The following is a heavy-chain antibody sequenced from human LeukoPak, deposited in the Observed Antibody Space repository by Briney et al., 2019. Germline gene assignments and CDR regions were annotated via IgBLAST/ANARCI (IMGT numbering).Heavy chain of an antibody. D-gene: IGHD3-10*01. CDR3: ARAGSPEDYYYYYYMDV. CDR2: INPNSGGT. CDR1: GYTFTGYY. V-gene: IGHV1-2*02. Sequence: GASVKVSCKAAGYTFTGYYMHWVRQAPGQGLEWMGWINPNSGGTNYAQKFQGRVTMTGDTSISTAYMELSRLRSDDTAVYYCARAGSPEDYYYYYYMDVWGKGTTVTVSS. J-gene: IGHJ6*03.